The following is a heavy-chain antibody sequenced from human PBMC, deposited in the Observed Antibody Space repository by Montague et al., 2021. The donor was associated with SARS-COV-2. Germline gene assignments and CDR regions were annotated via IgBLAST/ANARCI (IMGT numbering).Heavy chain of an antibody. J-gene: IGHJ4*02. D-gene: IGHD3-22*01. CDR1: GGSFSGYY. Sequence: SETLSLTCAVSGGSFSGYYWCWIRQPPGKGLVWMGEINHRRSTKYNPSLQSRVIISLDTTKNQFSLKLSSVTVAATAVYYCAGGTKRVFTYDYGSSGYASDYWGQGTLVTVSS. V-gene: IGHV4-34*01. CDR2: INHRRST. CDR3: AGGTKRVFTYDYGSSGYASDY.